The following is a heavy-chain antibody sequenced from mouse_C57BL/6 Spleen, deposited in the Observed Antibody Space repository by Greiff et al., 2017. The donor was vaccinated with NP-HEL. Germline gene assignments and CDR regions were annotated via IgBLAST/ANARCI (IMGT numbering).Heavy chain of an antibody. CDR1: GYTFTDYN. CDR3: ASAFTTVVSRGYFDV. D-gene: IGHD1-1*01. CDR2: INPNNGGT. J-gene: IGHJ1*03. Sequence: EVQLQQSGPELVKPGASVKMSCKASGYTFTDYNMHWVKQSHGKSLEWIGYINPNNGGTSYNQKFKGKATLTVNKSSSTAYMELRSLTSEDSAVYYCASAFTTVVSRGYFDVWGTGTTVTVSS. V-gene: IGHV1-22*01.